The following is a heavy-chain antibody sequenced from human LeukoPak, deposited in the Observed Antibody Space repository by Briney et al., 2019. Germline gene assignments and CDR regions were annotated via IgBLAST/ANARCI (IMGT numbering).Heavy chain of an antibody. CDR3: ANVLILTGYFYDY. D-gene: IGHD3-9*01. Sequence: SETLSLTCTVSGGFISSYYWSRIRQPPGKGLEWVGTIYYSGTTYYSPFLTSRVTMSVDTSKNQFSLKLTSVTAADTAVYYCANVLILTGYFYDYWGQGTLVTVSP. CDR2: IYYSGTT. CDR1: GGFISSYY. J-gene: IGHJ4*02. V-gene: IGHV4-59*04.